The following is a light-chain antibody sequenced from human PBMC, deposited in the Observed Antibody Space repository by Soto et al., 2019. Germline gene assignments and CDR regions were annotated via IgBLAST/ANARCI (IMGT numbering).Light chain of an antibody. V-gene: IGLV2-14*01. CDR1: NSDIGAYNY. CDR3: RSYTPTPTPQVV. CDR2: AVT. J-gene: IGLJ3*02. Sequence: QSALTQPASVSGSPGQSITISCTGTNSDIGAYNYISWYQQHPGKAPKLMIYAVTYRPSGVSNRFSGSKSGNTASLTISGLQAEDEAYYYCRSYTPTPTPQVVFGGGTKLTVL.